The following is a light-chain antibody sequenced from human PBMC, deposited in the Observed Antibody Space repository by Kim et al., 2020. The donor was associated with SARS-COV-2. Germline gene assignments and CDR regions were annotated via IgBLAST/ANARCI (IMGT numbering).Light chain of an antibody. V-gene: IGKV4-1*01. CDR1: QSVLYSSNNKNY. CDR3: QQYYSAPPWT. CDR2: WAS. J-gene: IGKJ1*01. Sequence: DIVTTQSPDSLAVSLGERATINCKSSQSVLYSSNNKNYLAWYQQKPGQPPKLLIYWASTRESGVPDRFSGSGSGTDFTLTISSLQAEDVAIYYCQQYYSAPPWTFGQGTKVDIK.